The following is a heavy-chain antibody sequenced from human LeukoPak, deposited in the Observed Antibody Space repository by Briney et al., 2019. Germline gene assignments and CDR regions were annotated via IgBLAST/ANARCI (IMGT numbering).Heavy chain of an antibody. V-gene: IGHV3-66*01. CDR3: ARVVGRLKPYFDY. J-gene: IGHJ4*02. CDR2: IYSGGST. CDR1: GFPVRSNQ. D-gene: IGHD6-25*01. Sequence: GGSLRLSCGPSGFPVRSNQMSWVPQAPGEGVEGGSVIYSGGSTYYADSVKGRFTISRDNSKNTLYLQMNSLRAEDTAVYYCARVVGRLKPYFDYWGQGTLVTVSS.